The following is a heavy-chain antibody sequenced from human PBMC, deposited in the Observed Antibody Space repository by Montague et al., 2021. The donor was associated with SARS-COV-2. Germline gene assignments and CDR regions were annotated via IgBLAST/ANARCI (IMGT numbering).Heavy chain of an antibody. CDR1: GFIFGSYS. CDR2: ISRSSRTI. J-gene: IGHJ1*01. Sequence: SLRLSCAASGFIFGSYSMNWVRQAPGKGLEWVSYISRSSRTIYYADSVKGRITISRDNAKNSLYLQMNSLRAEDTAVYYCADYGDTEPFQHWGQGTLVTVSS. CDR3: ADYGDTEPFQH. D-gene: IGHD4-17*01. V-gene: IGHV3-48*04.